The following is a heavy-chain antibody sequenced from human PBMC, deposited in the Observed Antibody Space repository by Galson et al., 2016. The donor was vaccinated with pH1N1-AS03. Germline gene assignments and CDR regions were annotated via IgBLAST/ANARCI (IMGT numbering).Heavy chain of an antibody. D-gene: IGHD6-25*01. Sequence: SVKVSCKASGYSFPTYSFNWVRQAPGQGLEWLGWISAYSGDTHYARKFQGRVTLTTDTSTSTAYMELRSLTSDDTAVYYCARAGQRHRVGDYWGHGTLVTVSS. CDR3: ARAGQRHRVGDY. CDR1: GYSFPTYS. J-gene: IGHJ4*01. V-gene: IGHV1-18*04. CDR2: ISAYSGDT.